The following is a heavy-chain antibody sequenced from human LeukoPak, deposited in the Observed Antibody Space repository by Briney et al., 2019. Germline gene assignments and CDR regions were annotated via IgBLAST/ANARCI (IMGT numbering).Heavy chain of an antibody. J-gene: IGHJ3*02. V-gene: IGHV3-53*01. CDR1: GFTVSTNY. D-gene: IGHD6-13*01. Sequence: GGSLRLSCAASGFTVSTNYMSWVRQAPGKGLEWVSVIYSGGSTYYADSVKGRFSISRDNSKNTLYLQMNSLRAEDTAAYYCARAPPYSSSWHGAFDIWGQGTMVTVSS. CDR3: ARAPPYSSSWHGAFDI. CDR2: IYSGGST.